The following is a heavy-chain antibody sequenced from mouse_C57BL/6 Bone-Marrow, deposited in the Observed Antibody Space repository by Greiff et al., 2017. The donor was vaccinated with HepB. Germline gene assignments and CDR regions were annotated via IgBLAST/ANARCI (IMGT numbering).Heavy chain of an antibody. Sequence: QVQLQQPGAELVKPGASVKLSCKASGYTFTSYWMHWVKQRPGQGLEWIGMIHPNSGSTNYNEKFKSKATLTVDKSSSTAYMQLSSLTSEDSAVYYCARFPLGLRYFDVWGTGTTVTVSS. V-gene: IGHV1-64*01. CDR3: ARFPLGLRYFDV. CDR2: IHPNSGST. CDR1: GYTFTSYW. J-gene: IGHJ1*03. D-gene: IGHD3-1*01.